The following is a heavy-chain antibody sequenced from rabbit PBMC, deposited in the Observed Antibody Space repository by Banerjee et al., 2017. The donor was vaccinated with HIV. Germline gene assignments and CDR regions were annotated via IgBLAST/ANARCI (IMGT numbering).Heavy chain of an antibody. J-gene: IGHJ4*01. D-gene: IGHD1-1*01. CDR1: GFSLSSYD. CDR2: IWTGSSGST. V-gene: IGHV1S45*01. Sequence: QEQLVESGGGLVQPGGSLTLTCTASGFSLSSYDMCWVRQAPGKGLEWIGCIWTGSSGSTYYASWAKGRFTISKTSSTTVTLQMTSLTAADTATYFCARVGGSSGYYNLWGPGTLVTVS. CDR3: ARVGGSSGYYNL.